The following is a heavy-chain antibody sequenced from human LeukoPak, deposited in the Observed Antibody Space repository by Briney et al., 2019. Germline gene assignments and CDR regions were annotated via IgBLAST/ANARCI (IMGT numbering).Heavy chain of an antibody. CDR1: GGSMNSDY. V-gene: IGHV4-4*07. J-gene: IGHJ1*01. Sequence: PSETLSLTCTVSGGSMNSDYWTWIRQPAGKGLEWIGLIYLGGSTNYNPPLKSRVTMSLDTSKNQFSLELRSVTAADTAVYYCARVFHQWGQGALVIVSS. CDR3: ARVFHQ. CDR2: IYLGGST.